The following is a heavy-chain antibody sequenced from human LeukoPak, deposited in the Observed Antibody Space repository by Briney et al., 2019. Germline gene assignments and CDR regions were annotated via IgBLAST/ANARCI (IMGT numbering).Heavy chain of an antibody. CDR1: GFTFSTYT. CDR2: IGSSGGGI. Sequence: GGSLRLSCAASGFTFSTYTMYWVRHPPGKRLEWVSIIGSSGGGIHYADSVKGRFTISRDNSKNTLYLQMNSLRAEDTAVYYCAKDWGIVVVPAAIDYWGQGTLVTVSS. D-gene: IGHD2-2*01. V-gene: IGHV3-23*01. CDR3: AKDWGIVVVPAAIDY. J-gene: IGHJ4*02.